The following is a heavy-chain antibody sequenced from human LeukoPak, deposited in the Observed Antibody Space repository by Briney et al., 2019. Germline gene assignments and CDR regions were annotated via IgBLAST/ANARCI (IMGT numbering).Heavy chain of an antibody. D-gene: IGHD3-10*01. CDR3: AREKVRGVFSGNNWFDP. CDR2: IYYSGHT. V-gene: IGHV4-59*01. J-gene: IGHJ5*02. CDR1: DDSLNNYY. Sequence: KTSETLSLTCTVFDDSLNNYYWNWIQQPPGKGLEWIGYIYYSGHTNYNPSLNSRVAISVDTSKNQFSLKLSSVTAADTAVYYCAREKVRGVFSGNNWFDPWGQGTLVTVSS.